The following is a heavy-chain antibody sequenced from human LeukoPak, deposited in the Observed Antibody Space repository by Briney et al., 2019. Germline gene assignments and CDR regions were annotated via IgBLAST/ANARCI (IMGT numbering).Heavy chain of an antibody. Sequence: ASVKVSCKASGYTFTSYYMHWVRQAPGQGLEWMGIINPSGGRTSYAQKFQGRVTMTRDTSTSTVYMELSSLRSEDTAVYYCARGGSVIVVVIDFDYWGQGTLVTVSS. CDR1: GYTFTSYY. V-gene: IGHV1-46*01. CDR3: ARGGSVIVVVIDFDY. J-gene: IGHJ4*02. D-gene: IGHD3-22*01. CDR2: INPSGGRT.